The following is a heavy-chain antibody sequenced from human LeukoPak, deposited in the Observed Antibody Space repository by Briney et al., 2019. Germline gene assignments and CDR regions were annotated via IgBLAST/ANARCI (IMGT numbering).Heavy chain of an antibody. CDR1: GFTFSSYE. CDR2: ISSSGSTI. CDR3: ARGGTLEYFQH. J-gene: IGHJ1*01. V-gene: IGHV3-48*03. Sequence: PGGSLRLSCAASGFTFSSYEMNWVRQAPGKGLEWVSYISSSGSTIYYADSVKGRFTISRDNARNSLYLQMNSLRAEDTAVYYCARGGTLEYFQHWGQGTLVTVSS.